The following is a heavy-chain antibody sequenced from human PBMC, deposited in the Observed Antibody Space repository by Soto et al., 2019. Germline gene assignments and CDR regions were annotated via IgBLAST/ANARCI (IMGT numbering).Heavy chain of an antibody. D-gene: IGHD1-26*01. J-gene: IGHJ3*02. V-gene: IGHV3-30*18. CDR3: AKNSGSYSDRGAFDI. CDR1: GFTFSSYG. Sequence: QVQLVESGGGVVQPGRSLRLSCAASGFTFSSYGMHWVRQAPGKGLEWVAVISYDGSNKYYADSVKGRFTISRDNSKNTLYLQMNSLRAEDTAVYYCAKNSGSYSDRGAFDIWGQGTMVTVSS. CDR2: ISYDGSNK.